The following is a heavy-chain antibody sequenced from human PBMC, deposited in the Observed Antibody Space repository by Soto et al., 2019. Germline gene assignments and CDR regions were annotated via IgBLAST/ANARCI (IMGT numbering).Heavy chain of an antibody. CDR2: IYSGGYT. Sequence: EVQLVESGGGLIQPGGSLRLSCAVSGFTVSNNYMSWVRQAPGKGLEGVSVIYSGGYTAYGDSVKGRFTISRDNSKNTLYLQKYTLGADAPAGFFCAPHRGGGGYWCQGTLVTVSS. D-gene: IGHD3-10*01. CDR1: GFTVSNNY. V-gene: IGHV3-53*01. J-gene: IGHJ4*02. CDR3: APHRGGGGY.